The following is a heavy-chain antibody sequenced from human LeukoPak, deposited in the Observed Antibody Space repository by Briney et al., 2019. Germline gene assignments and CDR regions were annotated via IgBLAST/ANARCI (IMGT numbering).Heavy chain of an antibody. D-gene: IGHD2-8*02. Sequence: SETLSLTCTVSGGSISSSRYYWGWIRQPPGKGLEWVGSVYHSGSTYYNVSLKSRVTLSVDTSKNQVSLTLSSVTAADTAVYFCARRMGSGATYPRTFDYWGQGTLVTVSS. J-gene: IGHJ4*02. CDR1: GGSISSSRYY. CDR3: ARRMGSGATYPRTFDY. CDR2: VYHSGST. V-gene: IGHV4-39*01.